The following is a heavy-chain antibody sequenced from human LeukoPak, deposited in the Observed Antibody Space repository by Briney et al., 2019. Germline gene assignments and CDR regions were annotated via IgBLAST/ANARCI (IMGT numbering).Heavy chain of an antibody. Sequence: ASVKVSCKASGYTFTSYGISWVRQAPGQGLEWMGWISAYNGNTNYATKLQGRVTMTTDTSTSTAYMELRSLRSDDTAVYYCAREGCSSTSCPYALNWFDPWGQGTLVTVSS. CDR1: GYTFTSYG. V-gene: IGHV1-18*01. CDR3: AREGCSSTSCPYALNWFDP. D-gene: IGHD2-2*01. J-gene: IGHJ5*02. CDR2: ISAYNGNT.